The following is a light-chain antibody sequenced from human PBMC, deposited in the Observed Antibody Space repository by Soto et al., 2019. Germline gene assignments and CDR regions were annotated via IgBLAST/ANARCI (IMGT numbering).Light chain of an antibody. CDR2: GAS. CDR1: QSVSSN. CDR3: QQYNNWSRT. J-gene: IGKJ1*01. Sequence: EIGITKSPATLSVSPGERATLSCRASQSVSSNLAWYQQKPGQAPRLLIYGASTRATGIPARFSGSGSGTEFTLTISSLQSEDFAVYYCQQYNNWSRTFGQGTKVDI. V-gene: IGKV3-15*01.